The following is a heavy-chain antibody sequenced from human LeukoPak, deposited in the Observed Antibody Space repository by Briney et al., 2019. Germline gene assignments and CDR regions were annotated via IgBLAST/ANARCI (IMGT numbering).Heavy chain of an antibody. CDR1: GFTFSYYY. CDR2: ISSSGDTI. V-gene: IGHV3-11*01. CDR3: ARLGSGYYYFDY. D-gene: IGHD3-22*01. Sequence: PGGSLRLSCAGSGFTFSYYYMSWIRQAPGKGLEWVSYISSSGDTIYYADSVKGRFTISRDNAKNSLYLQMNSLRAEDTAVYYCARLGSGYYYFDYWGQGTLVTVSS. J-gene: IGHJ4*02.